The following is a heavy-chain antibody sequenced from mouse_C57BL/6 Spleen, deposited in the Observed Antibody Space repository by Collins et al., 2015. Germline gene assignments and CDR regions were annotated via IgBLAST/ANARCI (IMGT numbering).Heavy chain of an antibody. Sequence: DVQLQESGPGLVKPSQSLSLTCTVTGYSITSDYAWNWIRQFPGNKLEWMGYISYSGSTSYNPSLKSRISITRDTSKNQFFLQLNSVTTEDTATYYCARGGYAWYFDVWGAGTTVTVSS. J-gene: IGHJ1*01. CDR3: ARGGYAWYFDV. CDR1: GYSITSDYA. V-gene: IGHV3-2*02. D-gene: IGHD2-2*01. CDR2: ISYSGST.